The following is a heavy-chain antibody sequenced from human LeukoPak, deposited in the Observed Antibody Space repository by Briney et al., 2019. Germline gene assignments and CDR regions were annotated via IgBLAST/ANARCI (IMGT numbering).Heavy chain of an antibody. D-gene: IGHD2-15*01. CDR3: ARNNEARYCSGGSCYLYYYYYYMDV. Sequence: SETLSLTCTVSGGSISSSSYYWGWIRQPPGKGLEWIGSIYYSGSTYYNPSLKSRVTISVDTSKNQFSLKLSSVTAADTAVYYCARNNEARYCSGGSCYLYYYYYYMDVWGKGTTVTISS. CDR1: GGSISSSSYY. CDR2: IYYSGST. J-gene: IGHJ6*03. V-gene: IGHV4-39*01.